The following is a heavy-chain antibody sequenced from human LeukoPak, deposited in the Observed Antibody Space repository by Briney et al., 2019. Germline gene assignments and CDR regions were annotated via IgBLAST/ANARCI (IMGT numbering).Heavy chain of an antibody. D-gene: IGHD3/OR15-3a*01. Sequence: PGGSLRLSCAASGFTFSTHAMSWVRQAPGKGLEWVSAITGTGGHTYYAASVEGRFTVSRDNSKNTLYLQMSSLRAEDTAMYYCAKVRDTQDWYKDAFDVWGQGTRVTVSS. J-gene: IGHJ3*01. CDR1: GFTFSTHA. CDR2: ITGTGGHT. V-gene: IGHV3-23*01. CDR3: AKVRDTQDWYKDAFDV.